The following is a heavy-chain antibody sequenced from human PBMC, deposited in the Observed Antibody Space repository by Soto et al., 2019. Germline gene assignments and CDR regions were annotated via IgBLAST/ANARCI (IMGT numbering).Heavy chain of an antibody. CDR3: AKGGGGFGSTLYYMDV. CDR2: ISWNSGSI. D-gene: IGHD3-10*01. CDR1: GFTFDDYA. J-gene: IGHJ6*03. Sequence: EVQLVESGGGLVQPGRSLRLSCAASGFTFDDYAMHWVRQAPGKGLEWVSGISWNSGSIGYADSVKGRFTISRDNAKNSLYLQMNSLRAEDTALYYCAKGGGGFGSTLYYMDVWGKGTTVTVSS. V-gene: IGHV3-9*01.